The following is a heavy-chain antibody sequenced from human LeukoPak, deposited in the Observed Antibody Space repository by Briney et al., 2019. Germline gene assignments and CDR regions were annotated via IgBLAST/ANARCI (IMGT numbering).Heavy chain of an antibody. V-gene: IGHV4-59*02. CDR3: ARVGDSSSRELRY. D-gene: IGHD6-6*01. J-gene: IGHJ4*02. CDR2: IYYSGST. CDR1: GFTVSSNY. Sequence: GSLRLSCAASGFTVSSNYMSWIRQPPGKGLEWIGYIYYSGSTNYNPSLKSRVTILVDTSKNQFSLKLSSVTAADTAVYYCARVGDSSSRELRYWGQGTLVTVSS.